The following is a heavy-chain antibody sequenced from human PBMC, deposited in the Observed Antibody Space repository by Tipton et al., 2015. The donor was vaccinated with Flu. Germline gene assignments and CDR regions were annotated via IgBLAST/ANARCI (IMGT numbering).Heavy chain of an antibody. CDR2: IYYTGST. D-gene: IGHD1-1*01. Sequence: TLSLTCTVSGGSISSYYWSWIRQPPGERLEWIGYIYYTGSTNYNPSLKSRVTIPLDTYKNQFSRNLSSVTAADTAVYYCARQSTGSRFDYWGQGTLVTVSS. CDR3: ARQSTGSRFDY. J-gene: IGHJ4*02. CDR1: GGSISSYY. V-gene: IGHV4-59*08.